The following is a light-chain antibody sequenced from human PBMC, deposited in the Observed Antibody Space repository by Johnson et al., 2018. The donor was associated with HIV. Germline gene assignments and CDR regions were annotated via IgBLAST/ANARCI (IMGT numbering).Light chain of an antibody. CDR2: ENN. V-gene: IGLV1-51*02. CDR3: GTWDSSLSAYV. J-gene: IGLJ1*01. CDR1: SSNIGNNY. Sequence: SVLTQPPSVSAAPGQKVTISCSGSSSNIGNNYVSWYQQLPGTAPKLLIYENNKRPSGIPDRFSGSKPGTSATLGITGLQTGDEADYYCGTWDSSLSAYVFGTGTKVTVL.